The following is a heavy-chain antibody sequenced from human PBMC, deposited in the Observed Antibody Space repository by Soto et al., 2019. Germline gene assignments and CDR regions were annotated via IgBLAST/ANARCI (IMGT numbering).Heavy chain of an antibody. CDR3: ARDELPVVLLITTPPGY. V-gene: IGHV1-3*01. CDR2: INARNGNT. CDR1: SCSSTSSA. D-gene: IGHD3-22*01. J-gene: IGHJ4*02. Sequence: ASSCSSTSSAFYWVRQAPRQGLELMGWINARNGNTNYNQKFKGRVTITRDTSTSTASMELSSLRSEDTAVYYCARDELPVVLLITTPPGYWGQGTLVTVSS.